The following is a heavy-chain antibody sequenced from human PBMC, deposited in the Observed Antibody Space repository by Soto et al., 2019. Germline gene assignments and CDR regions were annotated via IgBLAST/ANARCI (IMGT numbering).Heavy chain of an antibody. CDR3: AKEGTVITAVDYYYSDMDV. Sequence: QVQLVESGGGVVQPGRSLRLSCEVSGFNFSTYDMHWVRQAPGQGLEWVAVISYDGSKKYYAESVKGRFSISRDNSKNTLYLQMNSPRAEDTAVYYCAKEGTVITAVDYYYSDMDVWGQGTTVTVSS. CDR2: ISYDGSKK. D-gene: IGHD4-17*01. V-gene: IGHV3-30*18. J-gene: IGHJ6*02. CDR1: GFNFSTYD.